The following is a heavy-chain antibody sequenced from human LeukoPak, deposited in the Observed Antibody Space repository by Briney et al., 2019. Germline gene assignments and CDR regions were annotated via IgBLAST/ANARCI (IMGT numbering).Heavy chain of an antibody. CDR3: ARHARYCSSTNCYTRADY. CDR1: GFTFSNYA. CDR2: ISGSGGNT. J-gene: IGHJ4*02. Sequence: PGGSLRLSCAASGFTFSNYAMNWVRQAPGKGLEWVSGISGSGGNTYYADSVKGHFTISRDNSKNTLYVQLNSLRAEDTAVYYCARHARYCSSTNCYTRADYWGQGTLVTVSS. D-gene: IGHD2-2*02. V-gene: IGHV3-23*01.